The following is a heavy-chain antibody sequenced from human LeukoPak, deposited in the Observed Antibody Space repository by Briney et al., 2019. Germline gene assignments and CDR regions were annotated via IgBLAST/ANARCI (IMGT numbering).Heavy chain of an antibody. V-gene: IGHV1-69*06. CDR2: IIPIFGTA. CDR1: GGTFSSYA. CDR3: TSYYDILTGYYNFDY. D-gene: IGHD3-9*01. Sequence: SVKVSCKASGGTFSSYAISWVRQAPGQGLEWMGGIIPIFGTANYAQKFQGRVTITADKSTSTAYMELSSLRSEDTAVYYCTSYYDILTGYYNFDYWGQGTLVTVSS. J-gene: IGHJ4*02.